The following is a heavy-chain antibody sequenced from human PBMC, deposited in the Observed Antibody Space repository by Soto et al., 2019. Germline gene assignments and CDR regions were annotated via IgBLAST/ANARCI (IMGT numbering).Heavy chain of an antibody. J-gene: IGHJ3*02. V-gene: IGHV6-1*01. CDR1: GDSVSSNSAA. CDR2: TYYRSKWYN. D-gene: IGHD5-12*01. CDR3: ARDRYLVATIRFDAFDI. Sequence: SETLSLTCAISGDSVSSNSAAWNWIRQSPSRGLEWLGRTYYRSKWYNDYAVSVKSRITINPDTSKNQFSLQLNSVTPEDTAVYYCARDRYLVATIRFDAFDIWGQGTMVTVSS.